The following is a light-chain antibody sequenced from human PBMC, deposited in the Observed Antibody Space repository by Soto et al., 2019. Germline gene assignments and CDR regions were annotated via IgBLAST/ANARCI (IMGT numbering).Light chain of an antibody. V-gene: IGKV3-11*01. Sequence: DIVLTQSPGTLSLSPGETAYLSCRASQNVDTSLAWYQQRPGRAPRLLMSEASRRAAGIPARFSGTGSGTDFTLIINSLEPEDVAVYYCQQRYNWPLTFGAGTRLEI. CDR1: QNVDTS. J-gene: IGKJ4*01. CDR2: EAS. CDR3: QQRYNWPLT.